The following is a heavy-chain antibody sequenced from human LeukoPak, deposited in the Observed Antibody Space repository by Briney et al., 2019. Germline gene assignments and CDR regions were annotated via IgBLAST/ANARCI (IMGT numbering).Heavy chain of an antibody. D-gene: IGHD5-18*01. J-gene: IGHJ4*02. CDR2: ISSSSSYI. Sequence: PGRSLRLSCAASGFIFNSYGMNWVRQAPGEGLEWVSYISSSSSYIYYADSLKGRFTISRDNAKNSLYLQMNSLRAEDTAVYYCARSPDSYTFDYWGQGTLVTVSS. CDR3: ARSPDSYTFDY. V-gene: IGHV3-21*01. CDR1: GFIFNSYG.